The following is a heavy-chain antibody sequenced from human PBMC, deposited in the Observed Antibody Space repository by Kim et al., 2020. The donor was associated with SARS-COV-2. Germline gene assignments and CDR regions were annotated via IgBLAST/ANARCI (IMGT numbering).Heavy chain of an antibody. Sequence: WGALRLSCAASGFTFSSCAMHWVRQAPGKGLEWVAGISYDGSNKNYADSVKGRFTISRDNSKNTLYLQMNSLRAEDTALFYFARDPWSRLRGLTYSYYGMDVWGQGTTVTVSS. CDR1: GFTFSSCA. CDR2: ISYDGSNK. CDR3: ARDPWSRLRGLTYSYYGMDV. D-gene: IGHD3-10*01. J-gene: IGHJ6*02. V-gene: IGHV3-30-3*01.